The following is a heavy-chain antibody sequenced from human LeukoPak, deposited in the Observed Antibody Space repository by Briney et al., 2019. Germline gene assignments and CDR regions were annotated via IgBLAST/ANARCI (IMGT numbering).Heavy chain of an antibody. CDR3: ARHEYDILTGPDY. CDR2: IYPGDSDT. CDR1: GYRFTSYW. D-gene: IGHD3-9*01. J-gene: IGHJ4*02. Sequence: GESLKISCKGSGYRFTSYWIGWVRPVPGKGLEWVGIIYPGDSDTRYSPSFQGQVTISADKSISTAYLQWSSLKASDTAMYYCARHEYDILTGPDYWGQGTLVTVSS. V-gene: IGHV5-51*01.